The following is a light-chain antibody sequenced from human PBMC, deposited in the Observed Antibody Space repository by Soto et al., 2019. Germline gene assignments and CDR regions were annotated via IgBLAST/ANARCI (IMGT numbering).Light chain of an antibody. CDR3: QQYGSSLT. J-gene: IGKJ4*01. CDR2: DAS. Sequence: DIVLTQSPATLSLSPGERATLSCRASQSIDTYLAWYQQKPGQAPRLLIYDASNRVTGIPARFSGSGSGTDFTLTISSLEPEDFAVYYCQQYGSSLTFGGGTKVDIK. V-gene: IGKV3-11*01. CDR1: QSIDTY.